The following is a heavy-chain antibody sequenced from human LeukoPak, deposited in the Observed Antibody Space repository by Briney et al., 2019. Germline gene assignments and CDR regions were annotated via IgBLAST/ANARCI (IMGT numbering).Heavy chain of an antibody. CDR3: ARGYALYSGRYIDFDY. CDR1: GYTFTGHY. Sequence: ASVKVSCKASGYTFTGHYMHWVRQAPGQGLEWMGWINPNNGGTNYAQKFQGRVTMTRDRSISTAYMELSRLRSDDTAVYYGARGYALYSGRYIDFDYWGQGTLVTVSS. V-gene: IGHV1-2*02. J-gene: IGHJ4*02. CDR2: INPNNGGT. D-gene: IGHD1-26*01.